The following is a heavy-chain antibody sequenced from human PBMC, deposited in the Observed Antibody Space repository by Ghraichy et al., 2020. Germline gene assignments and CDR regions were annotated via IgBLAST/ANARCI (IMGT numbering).Heavy chain of an antibody. V-gene: IGHV3-30*04. Sequence: GGSLRLSCAASGFTFSSYAMHWVRQAPGKGLEWVTVISYDGSNKYYADSVKGRFTISRDNSKNTLYLQMNSLRAEDTAVYYCWGPGPYYYDSSGYYYDPLYFDYWGQGTLVTVSS. CDR1: GFTFSSYA. CDR3: WGPGPYYYDSSGYYYDPLYFDY. CDR2: ISYDGSNK. D-gene: IGHD3-22*01. J-gene: IGHJ4*02.